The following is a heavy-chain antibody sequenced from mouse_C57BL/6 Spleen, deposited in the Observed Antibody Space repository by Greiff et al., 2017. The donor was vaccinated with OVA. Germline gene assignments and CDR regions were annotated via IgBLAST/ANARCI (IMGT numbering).Heavy chain of an antibody. CDR2: ISSGSSTI. J-gene: IGHJ4*01. CDR1: GFTFSDYG. D-gene: IGHD4-1*01. Sequence: DVQLQESGGGLVKPGGSLKLSCAASGFTFSDYGMHWVRQAPEKGLEWVAYISSGSSTIYYADTVKGRFTISRDNAKNTLFLQMTSLRSEDTAMYYCARGGGTDYAMDYWGQGTSVTVSS. V-gene: IGHV5-17*01. CDR3: ARGGGTDYAMDY.